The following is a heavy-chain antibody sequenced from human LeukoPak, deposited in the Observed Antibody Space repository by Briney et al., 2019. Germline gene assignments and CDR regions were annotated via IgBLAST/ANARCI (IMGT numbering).Heavy chain of an antibody. V-gene: IGHV1-18*01. Sequence: ASVKVSCKASGYTFTSYGISWVRQAPGQGLEWMGWISAYNGNTNCAQKLQGRVTMTTDTSTSTAYMELRSLRSDDTAVYYCARSPYYYDSSHYFDYWGQGTLVTVSS. CDR1: GYTFTSYG. CDR3: ARSPYYYDSSHYFDY. CDR2: ISAYNGNT. D-gene: IGHD3-22*01. J-gene: IGHJ4*02.